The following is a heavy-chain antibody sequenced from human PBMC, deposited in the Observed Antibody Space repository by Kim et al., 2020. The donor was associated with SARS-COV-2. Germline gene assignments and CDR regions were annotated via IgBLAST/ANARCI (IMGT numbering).Heavy chain of an antibody. CDR3: ASLKTEFDY. V-gene: IGHV4-39*01. Sequence: SETLSLTCTVSGGSISSSSYYWGWIRQPPGKGLEWIGSIYYSGSTYYNPSLKSRVTISVDTSKNQFSLKLSSVTAADTAVYYCASLKTEFDYWGQGTLVTVSS. CDR2: IYYSGST. CDR1: GGSISSSSYY. J-gene: IGHJ4*02.